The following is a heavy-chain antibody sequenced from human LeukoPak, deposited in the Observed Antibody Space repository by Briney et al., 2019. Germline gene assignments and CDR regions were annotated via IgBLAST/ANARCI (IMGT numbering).Heavy chain of an antibody. CDR1: GFTFTLYW. CDR2: INEDENEK. V-gene: IGHV3-7*01. CDR3: AREGVLRFLEWLFGGYFDY. D-gene: IGHD3-3*01. Sequence: PGGSLRLSCAASGFTFTLYWMTWVRQAPGKGLEWVANINEDENEKYYLDSVKGRFTISRDNAKNSLYLQMNSLRAEDTAVYYCAREGVLRFLEWLFGGYFDYWGQGTLVTVSS. J-gene: IGHJ4*02.